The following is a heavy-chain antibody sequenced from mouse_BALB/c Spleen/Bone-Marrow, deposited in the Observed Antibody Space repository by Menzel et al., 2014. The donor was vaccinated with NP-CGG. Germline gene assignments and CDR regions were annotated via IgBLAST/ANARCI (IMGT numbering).Heavy chain of an antibody. Sequence: VKLQESGAELARPGASVKMSCKASGYTFTSYTMHWVKQRPGQGLEWIGYINPSSGYTNYNQKFKDKATLTADKSSSTAYMQLSSLTSEDSAVYYCARFFYDYDGPWFAYWGQGTLVTVSA. CDR2: INPSSGYT. D-gene: IGHD2-4*01. CDR3: ARFFYDYDGPWFAY. J-gene: IGHJ3*01. CDR1: GYTFTSYT. V-gene: IGHV1-4*01.